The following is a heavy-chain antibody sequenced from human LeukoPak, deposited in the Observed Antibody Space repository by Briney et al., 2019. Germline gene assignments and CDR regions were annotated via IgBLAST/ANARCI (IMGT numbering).Heavy chain of an antibody. CDR2: INPHSGGI. CDR3: ARDRAELNYYGSGSYSAFDAFDK. V-gene: IGHV1-2*02. D-gene: IGHD3-10*01. CDR1: GYSFTTYY. J-gene: IGHJ3*02. Sequence: ASVKVSCKASGYSFTTYYMHWVRQAPGQGLEWMGWINPHSGGINYAQKFQGRVTMTGDTSISTAYMELNRLTSDDTAVYYCARDRAELNYYGSGSYSAFDAFDKWGQGTMVTVSS.